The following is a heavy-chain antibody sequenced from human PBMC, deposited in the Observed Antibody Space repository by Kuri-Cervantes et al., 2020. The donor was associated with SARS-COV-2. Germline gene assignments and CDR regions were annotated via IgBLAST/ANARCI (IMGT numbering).Heavy chain of an antibody. J-gene: IGHJ4*02. Sequence: WVRQPPGKGLEWIGSIYYSGSTYYNPSLKSRVTISVDTSKNQFSLKLSSVTAADTAVYYCAKASIVGATYFDYWGQGTLVTVSS. D-gene: IGHD1-26*01. CDR3: AKASIVGATYFDY. V-gene: IGHV4-39*01. CDR2: IYYSGST.